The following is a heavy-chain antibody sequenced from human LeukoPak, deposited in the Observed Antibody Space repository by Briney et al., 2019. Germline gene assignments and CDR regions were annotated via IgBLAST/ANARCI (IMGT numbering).Heavy chain of an antibody. V-gene: IGHV4-4*07. CDR2: IYTSGST. J-gene: IGHJ4*02. CDR3: ARGGDFWSGYWFDY. CDR1: GGSISSYY. D-gene: IGHD3-3*01. Sequence: ASETLSLTCTVSGGSISSYYWSWIRQPAGKGLEWIGRIYTSGSTNHNPSLKSPVTMSVDTSKNQFSLKLSSVTAADTAVYYCARGGDFWSGYWFDYWGQGTLVTVSS.